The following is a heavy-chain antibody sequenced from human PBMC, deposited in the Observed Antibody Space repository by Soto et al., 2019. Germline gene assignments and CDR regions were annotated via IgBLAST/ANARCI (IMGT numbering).Heavy chain of an antibody. D-gene: IGHD3-9*01. Sequence: GESLKIYCQGSGYTFASHWIAWVHQMPGKGLEWMGIIYPGDSDTRYSPSFQGQVTISADKSFSTAYLQWSSLKASDTAIYFCARLELTGLDNWGKGTPVTVSS. V-gene: IGHV5-51*07. CDR1: GYTFASHW. CDR3: ARLELTGLDN. CDR2: IYPGDSDT. J-gene: IGHJ4*02.